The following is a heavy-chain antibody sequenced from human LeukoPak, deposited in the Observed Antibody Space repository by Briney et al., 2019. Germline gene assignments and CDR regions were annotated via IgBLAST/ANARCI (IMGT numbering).Heavy chain of an antibody. V-gene: IGHV1-46*01. CDR3: ARVPSGNYYRFDY. CDR2: INPSGGST. D-gene: IGHD1-26*01. Sequence: ASVKVSCKASGDTFTSYYMHWVRQAPGQGLEWMGIINPSGGSTSYAQKFQGRVTMTRDTSTSTVYMELSSLSSEDTAVYYCARVPSGNYYRFDYWGQETLVTVSS. J-gene: IGHJ4*02. CDR1: GDTFTSYY.